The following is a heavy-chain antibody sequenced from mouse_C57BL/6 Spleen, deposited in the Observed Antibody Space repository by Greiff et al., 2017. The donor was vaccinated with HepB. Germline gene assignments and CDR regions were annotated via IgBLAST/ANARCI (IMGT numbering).Heavy chain of an antibody. CDR3: AKNYYGSSYNYAMDY. V-gene: IGHV2-5*01. D-gene: IGHD1-1*01. CDR1: GFSLPSSG. Sequence: VKLQESGPGLVQPSQSLSITCTVSGFSLPSSGVHWVRQSPGKGLEWLGVIWRGGSTDYNAAFMSRLSITKDNSKSQVFFKMNSLQADDTAIYYCAKNYYGSSYNYAMDYWGQGTSVTVSS. CDR2: IWRGGST. J-gene: IGHJ4*01.